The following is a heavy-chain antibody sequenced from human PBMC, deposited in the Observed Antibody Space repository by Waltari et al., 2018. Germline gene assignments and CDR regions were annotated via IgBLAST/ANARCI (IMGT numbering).Heavy chain of an antibody. CDR3: GRIAFGDEGGYFQY. CDR2: MQYRGST. CDR1: GGSISPNYN. Sequence: QLQLQESGPGLVKPSETLSLTCTVSGGSISPNYNWGWIRQPPGKGLEWMGNMQYRGSTFYNPSLESLVTISLDTWKNQFSLRLSSVGAADTAVYVRGRIAFGDEGGYFQYWGQGTLVTVSS. J-gene: IGHJ1*01. D-gene: IGHD4-17*01. V-gene: IGHV4-39*01.